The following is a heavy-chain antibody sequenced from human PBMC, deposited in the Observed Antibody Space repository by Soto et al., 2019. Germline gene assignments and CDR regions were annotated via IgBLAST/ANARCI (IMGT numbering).Heavy chain of an antibody. CDR2: IIPIFGTA. Sequence: SVKVSCKASGGTFSSYAISWVRQAPGQGLEWMGGIIPIFGTANYAQKFQGRVTVTADESTSTAYMELSSLRSEDTAVYYCAGTTYGDFWSGYPPLYYYYGMDVWGQGTTVTVSS. D-gene: IGHD3-3*01. V-gene: IGHV1-69*13. CDR1: GGTFSSYA. CDR3: AGTTYGDFWSGYPPLYYYYGMDV. J-gene: IGHJ6*02.